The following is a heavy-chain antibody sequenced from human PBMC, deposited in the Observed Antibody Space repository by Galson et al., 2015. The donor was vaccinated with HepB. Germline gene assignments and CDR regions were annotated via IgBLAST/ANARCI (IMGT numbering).Heavy chain of an antibody. Sequence: SLRLSCAASGFTFDDYTMHWVHQAPGKGLEWVSLISWDGGSTYYADSVRGRFTISRDNSKNSLYLQMNSLRTEDTALYYCAKDISVRGNYGMDVWGQGTTVTVSS. D-gene: IGHD3-10*01. CDR3: AKDISVRGNYGMDV. V-gene: IGHV3-43*01. CDR2: ISWDGGST. CDR1: GFTFDDYT. J-gene: IGHJ6*02.